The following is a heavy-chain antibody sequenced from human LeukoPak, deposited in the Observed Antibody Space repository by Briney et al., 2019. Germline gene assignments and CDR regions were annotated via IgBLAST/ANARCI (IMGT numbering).Heavy chain of an antibody. CDR1: GGTFSSYA. J-gene: IGHJ4*02. CDR3: ARVYDSSVFDY. Sequence: VASVKVSCKASGGTFSSYAISWVRQAPGQGLEWMGWINPNSGGTNYAQKFQGRVTMTRDTSISTAYMELSRLRSDDTAVYYCARVYDSSVFDYWGQGTLVAVSS. D-gene: IGHD3-22*01. CDR2: INPNSGGT. V-gene: IGHV1-2*02.